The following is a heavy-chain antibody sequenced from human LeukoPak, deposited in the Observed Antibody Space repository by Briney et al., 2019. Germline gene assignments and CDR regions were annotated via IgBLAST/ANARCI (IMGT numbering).Heavy chain of an antibody. Sequence: PGGSLRLSCAASGFTFSSYGMHWVRQAPGKGLEWVAFIRYDGSNKYYADSVKGRFTISRDNSKNTLYLQMNSLRAEDTAVYYCAKDPSDILTGYFPNWFDPWGQGTLVTVSS. CDR3: AKDPSDILTGYFPNWFDP. CDR2: IRYDGSNK. J-gene: IGHJ5*02. D-gene: IGHD3-9*01. V-gene: IGHV3-30*02. CDR1: GFTFSSYG.